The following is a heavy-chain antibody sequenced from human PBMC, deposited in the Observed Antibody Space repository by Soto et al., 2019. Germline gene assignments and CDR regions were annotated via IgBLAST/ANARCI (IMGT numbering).Heavy chain of an antibody. CDR1: GASIDSGDYY. J-gene: IGHJ4*02. CDR3: ARILMNYCRLDY. CDR2: IYYSGST. Sequence: SETLSLTCTVSGASIDSGDYYWSWIRQPPGKGLEWIGHIYYSGSTYYNPSLKSRVRISVASSKSQVSLKLTSVTAADTAVYFCARILMNYCRLDYWGQGALATVSS. V-gene: IGHV4-30-4*01. D-gene: IGHD2-15*01.